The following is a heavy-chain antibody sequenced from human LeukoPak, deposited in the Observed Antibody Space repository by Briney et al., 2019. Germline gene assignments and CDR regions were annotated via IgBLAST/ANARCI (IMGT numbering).Heavy chain of an antibody. J-gene: IGHJ6*03. Sequence: GGSLRLSYAASGFTFSTYEMTWVRQSPGKGLEWVSYISSSGSTIYYADSVKGRFTISRDNAKNSLYLQMNSLRAEDTAVYYCARREYGSGTAGYYYYMDVWGKGTTVSISS. CDR3: ARREYGSGTAGYYYYMDV. D-gene: IGHD3-10*01. CDR1: GFTFSTYE. V-gene: IGHV3-48*03. CDR2: ISSSGSTI.